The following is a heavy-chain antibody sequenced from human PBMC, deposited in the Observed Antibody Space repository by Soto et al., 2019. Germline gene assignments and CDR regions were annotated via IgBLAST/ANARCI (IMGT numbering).Heavy chain of an antibody. J-gene: IGHJ4*02. Sequence: ASVKVSCKASGYTFTSYAMHWVRQAPGQRLEWMGWIIAGNGNTKYSQKFQGRVTITRDTSASTAYMELSSLRSDDTAVYYCAREPNYFHYWGQGTLVTISS. CDR2: IIAGNGNT. CDR1: GYTFTSYA. V-gene: IGHV1-3*01. CDR3: AREPNYFHY.